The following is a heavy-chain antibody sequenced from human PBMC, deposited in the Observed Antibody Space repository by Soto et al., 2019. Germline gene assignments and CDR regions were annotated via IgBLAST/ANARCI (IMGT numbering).Heavy chain of an antibody. CDR2: IIPILGIA. Sequence: QVQLVQSGAEVKKPGSSVKVSCKASGGTFSSYTISWVRQAPGQGLEWMGRIIPILGIANYAQKFQGRVTITADKSTSTAYMELSSLRSEDTAVYYCARGRTYSGYDLGHGDYWGQGTLVTVSS. D-gene: IGHD5-12*01. V-gene: IGHV1-69*02. J-gene: IGHJ4*02. CDR3: ARGRTYSGYDLGHGDY. CDR1: GGTFSSYT.